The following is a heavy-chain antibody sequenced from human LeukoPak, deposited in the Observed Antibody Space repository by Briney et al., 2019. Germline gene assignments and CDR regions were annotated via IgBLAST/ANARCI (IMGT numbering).Heavy chain of an antibody. CDR2: IYYSGST. Sequence: SETLSLTCTVSGGSISSSSYYWGWIRQPPGKGLEWIGSIYYSGSTYYNPSLKSRVTISVDTSKNQFSLKLSSVTAADTAVYYCARDKLRYFDWLSNNWFDPWGQGTLVTVSS. J-gene: IGHJ5*02. D-gene: IGHD3-9*01. V-gene: IGHV4-39*07. CDR1: GGSISSSSYY. CDR3: ARDKLRYFDWLSNNWFDP.